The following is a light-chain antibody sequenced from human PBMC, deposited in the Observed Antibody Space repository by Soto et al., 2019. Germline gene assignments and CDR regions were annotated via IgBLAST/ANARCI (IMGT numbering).Light chain of an antibody. CDR1: QSVSGN. Sequence: EKVMTQSPATLSVSPGETATIACRAGQSVSGNLAWFQQKPGQAPRLLIYGASTKASGVPDRFSGSGSWTDFTLTISSLQSEDFAVYYCHQYYDWPPWTFGQGTKVEIK. J-gene: IGKJ1*01. CDR3: HQYYDWPPWT. V-gene: IGKV3-15*01. CDR2: GAS.